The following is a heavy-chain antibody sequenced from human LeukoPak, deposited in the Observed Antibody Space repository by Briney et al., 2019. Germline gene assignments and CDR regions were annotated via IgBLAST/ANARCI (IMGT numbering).Heavy chain of an antibody. CDR1: AYDFTGYY. V-gene: IGHV1-46*01. D-gene: IGHD7-27*01. CDR2: INPSGGST. Sequence: ASVKVSCKVVAYDFTGYYIHWVRQAPGQGLEWMGIINPSGGSTSYAQKFQGRVTMTRDTSTSTVYMELSSLRSEDTAVYYCASSTHGELGIDYWGQGTLVTVSS. CDR3: ASSTHGELGIDY. J-gene: IGHJ4*02.